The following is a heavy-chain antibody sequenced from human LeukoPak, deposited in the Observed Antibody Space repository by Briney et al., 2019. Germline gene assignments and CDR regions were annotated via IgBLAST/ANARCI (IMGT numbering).Heavy chain of an antibody. J-gene: IGHJ6*02. CDR1: GGTFSSYA. Sequence: GSSVKVSCKASGGTFSSYAISWLRQAPGQGLEWMGRIIPILGIANYAQKFQGRVTITADKSTSTAYMELSSLRSEDTAVYYCARDTDCSSTSCYLLYGMDVWGQGTTVTVSS. CDR3: ARDTDCSSTSCYLLYGMDV. D-gene: IGHD2-2*01. V-gene: IGHV1-69*04. CDR2: IIPILGIA.